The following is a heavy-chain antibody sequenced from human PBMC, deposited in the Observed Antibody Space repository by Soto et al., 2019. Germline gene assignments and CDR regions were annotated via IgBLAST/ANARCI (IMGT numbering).Heavy chain of an antibody. CDR2: ITPTFGTA. CDR1: GGTLSSYS. V-gene: IGHV1-69*01. J-gene: IGHJ4*02. Sequence: QVQLVQSGAEVKKPGPSLKFSCKPSGGTLSSYSINWGRQAPGQGLEWMGEITPTFGTANYAQKFQGRVTITADESTSTAYMELSSLRSEDTAVYYCARDGGRHSGGIDYWGQGTLVTVSS. CDR3: ARDGGRHSGGIDY. D-gene: IGHD1-26*01.